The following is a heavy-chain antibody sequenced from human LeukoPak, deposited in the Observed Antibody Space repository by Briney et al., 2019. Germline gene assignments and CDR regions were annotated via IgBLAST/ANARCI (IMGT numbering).Heavy chain of an antibody. CDR2: ISSSGSTI. J-gene: IGHJ3*01. CDR3: ARGGVATAWGAFDV. D-gene: IGHD4-23*01. V-gene: IGHV3-48*03. Sequence: QPGGSLRLSCAASGFTFNSYEMNWVRQAPGKGLEWVSYISSSGSTIYYADSVKGRFTISRDNAKNSLYLQMNSLRAEDTAVFYCARGGVATAWGAFDVWGQGTMVTVSS. CDR1: GFTFNSYE.